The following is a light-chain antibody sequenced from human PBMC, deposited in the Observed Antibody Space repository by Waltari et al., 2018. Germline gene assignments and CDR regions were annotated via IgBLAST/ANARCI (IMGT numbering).Light chain of an antibody. V-gene: IGLV2-14*02. CDR1: SSDVGRYDL. CDR2: AVT. Sequence: QSALTQPASVSGSPGQSITISCTGTSSDVGRYDLVSWYQQHPGTAPKRMIYAVTKRPSGVSSRFSASKSGNTASLTISGLQSEDEADYFCSSYRSSTTPIPVFGGGTKLTVL. CDR3: SSYRSSTTPIPV. J-gene: IGLJ2*01.